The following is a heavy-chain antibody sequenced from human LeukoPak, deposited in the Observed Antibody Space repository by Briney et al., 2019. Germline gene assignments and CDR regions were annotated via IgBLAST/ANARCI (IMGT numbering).Heavy chain of an antibody. V-gene: IGHV1-2*02. J-gene: IGHJ3*02. CDR1: GYTFTGYY. Sequence: ASVTVSCKASGYTFTGYYMHWVRQAPGQGLEWMGWINPNSGGTNYAQKFQGRVTMTRDTSISTAYMELSRLRSDDTAVYYCARDQPSDYYDSSGYSHDAFDIWGQGTMVTVSS. CDR3: ARDQPSDYYDSSGYSHDAFDI. CDR2: INPNSGGT. D-gene: IGHD3-22*01.